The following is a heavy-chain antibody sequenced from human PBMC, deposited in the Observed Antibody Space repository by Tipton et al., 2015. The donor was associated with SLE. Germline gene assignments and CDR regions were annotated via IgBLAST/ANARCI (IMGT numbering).Heavy chain of an antibody. CDR3: ARGWVVTTLDYGDYRLYWYFDL. CDR2: INHSGST. J-gene: IGHJ2*01. CDR1: GGSFSGYY. Sequence: TLSLTCAVSGGSFSGYYWSWIRQPPGQGLEWIGEINHSGSTNYNPSLKSRVTISVDTSKNQFSLKLSSVTAADTAVYYCARGWVVTTLDYGDYRLYWYFDLWGRGTLVTVSS. D-gene: IGHD4-17*01. V-gene: IGHV4-34*01.